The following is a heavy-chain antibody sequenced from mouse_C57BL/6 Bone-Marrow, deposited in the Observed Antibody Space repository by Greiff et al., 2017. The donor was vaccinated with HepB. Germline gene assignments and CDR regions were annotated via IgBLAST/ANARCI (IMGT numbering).Heavy chain of an antibody. V-gene: IGHV1-74*01. D-gene: IGHD4-1*01. CDR3: AMLDNWDEDYAMDY. CDR1: GYTFTSYW. J-gene: IGHJ4*01. Sequence: VKLQQPGAELVKPGASVKVSCKASGYTFTSYWMHWVKQRPGQGLEWIGRIHPSDSDTNYNQKFKGKATLTVDKSSSTAYMQLSSLTSEDSAVYYCAMLDNWDEDYAMDYWGQGTSVTVSS. CDR2: IHPSDSDT.